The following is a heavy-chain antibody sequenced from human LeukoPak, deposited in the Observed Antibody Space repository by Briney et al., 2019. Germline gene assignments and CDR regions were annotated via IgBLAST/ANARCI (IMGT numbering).Heavy chain of an antibody. J-gene: IGHJ4*02. V-gene: IGHV5-51*01. CDR1: GYSFTSYW. D-gene: IGHD2-2*01. Sequence: GESLKISCKGSGYSFTSYWIGWVRQMPGKGLEWMGIIYPGDSDTRYSPSFQGQVTISADKSISTAYLQWSSLKASDTAMYYCARRYYSSTSCYSVDYWGQGTLVTVSS. CDR2: IYPGDSDT. CDR3: ARRYYSSTSCYSVDY.